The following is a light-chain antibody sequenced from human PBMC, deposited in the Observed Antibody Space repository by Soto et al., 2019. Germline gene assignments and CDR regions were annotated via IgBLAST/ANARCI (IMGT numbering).Light chain of an antibody. J-gene: IGKJ1*01. CDR3: QQYNTYWT. V-gene: IGKV1-5*03. CDR1: QRISSW. Sequence: DIQMTQSPSTLSASVGDRVTITCRASQRISSWMAWYQQKPGKAPKLLIYKASSLESGVPSRFSGSGSGTEFTLTISSLQPDDFATYYCQQYNTYWTFGQGTRWIS. CDR2: KAS.